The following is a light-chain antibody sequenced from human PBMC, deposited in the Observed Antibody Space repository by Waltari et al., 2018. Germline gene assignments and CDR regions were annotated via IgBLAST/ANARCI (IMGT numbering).Light chain of an antibody. CDR3: QQSHNGRT. Sequence: DIQMTQSPSSLSASVGDRVTITCRASQNIDNYLNWYQQKSGRAPKLLIYAASTLLSGVSSRFSGSGSGTDFSLTISSLQTEDFATYYCQQSHNGRTFGQGTRVEIK. V-gene: IGKV1-39*01. J-gene: IGKJ1*01. CDR2: AAS. CDR1: QNIDNY.